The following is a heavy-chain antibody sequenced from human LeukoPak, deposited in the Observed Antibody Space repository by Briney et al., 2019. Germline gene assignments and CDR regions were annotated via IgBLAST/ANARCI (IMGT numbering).Heavy chain of an antibody. J-gene: IGHJ4*02. Sequence: GGSLRLSRAASGFTFDEYGMSWVRQAPGKGLEWVSGINWNGGSTGYANSVKGRFTISRDNAKNSLYLQMNSLRAEETALYYCASQVATGDYWGQGTLVTVSS. CDR3: ASQVATGDY. CDR1: GFTFDEYG. CDR2: INWNGGST. V-gene: IGHV3-20*04. D-gene: IGHD5-12*01.